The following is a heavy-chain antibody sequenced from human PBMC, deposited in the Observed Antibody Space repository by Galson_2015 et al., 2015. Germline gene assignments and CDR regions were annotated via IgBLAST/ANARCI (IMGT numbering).Heavy chain of an antibody. Sequence: SVRVSCKASGYTFTSYYMHWVRQTPGQGLEWVGIINAGGGSTSYAQKFQGRVTMTRDTSTSTVYMKLSSLRSEDTAVYYCERDQLELRFLEWLAPNWFDPWGQGTLVTVSS. V-gene: IGHV1-46*01. D-gene: IGHD3-3*01. CDR1: GYTFTSYY. J-gene: IGHJ5*02. CDR3: ERDQLELRFLEWLAPNWFDP. CDR2: INAGGGST.